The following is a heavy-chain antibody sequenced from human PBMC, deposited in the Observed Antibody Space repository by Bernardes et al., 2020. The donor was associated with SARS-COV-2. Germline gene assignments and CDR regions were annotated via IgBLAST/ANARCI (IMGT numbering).Heavy chain of an antibody. CDR2: IYYSGST. CDR1: GGSISSYY. Sequence: ETLSLTCTVSGGSISSYYWSWIRQPPGKGLEWIGYIYYSGSTNYNPSLKSRVTISVDTSKNQFSLKLSSVTAADTAVYYCARGGDYYYMDVWGKGTTVTVSS. J-gene: IGHJ6*03. CDR3: ARGGDYYYMDV. V-gene: IGHV4-59*08.